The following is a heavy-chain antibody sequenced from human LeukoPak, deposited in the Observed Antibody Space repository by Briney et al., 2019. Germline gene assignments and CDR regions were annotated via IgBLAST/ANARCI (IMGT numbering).Heavy chain of an antibody. CDR3: ARGGYCSSSGCYGDDAFYI. CDR1: GGSISNYY. Sequence: SETLSLTCTVSGGSISNYYWSWIRQPPGKGLEWIGYIYYSGSTNYNPSLKSRVSISVDTSKKQFSLKLTSVTAADTAMYYCARGGYCSSSGCYGDDAFYIWGQGTLVTVSS. J-gene: IGHJ3*02. D-gene: IGHD2-2*01. CDR2: IYYSGST. V-gene: IGHV4-59*01.